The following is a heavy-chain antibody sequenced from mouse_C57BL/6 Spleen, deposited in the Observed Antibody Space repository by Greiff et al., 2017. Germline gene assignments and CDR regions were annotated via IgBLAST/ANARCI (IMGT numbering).Heavy chain of an antibody. CDR1: GYTFTSYW. Sequence: QVQLQQPGAELVRPGSSVKLSCKASGYTFTSYWMHWVKQRPIQGLEWIGNIDPSDSETHSNQKFKDKATLTVDKSSSTAYMQLSSLTSEDSAVYYCARYYYGSSSYWYFDVWGTGTTVTVSS. D-gene: IGHD1-1*01. J-gene: IGHJ1*03. CDR2: IDPSDSET. CDR3: ARYYYGSSSYWYFDV. V-gene: IGHV1-52*01.